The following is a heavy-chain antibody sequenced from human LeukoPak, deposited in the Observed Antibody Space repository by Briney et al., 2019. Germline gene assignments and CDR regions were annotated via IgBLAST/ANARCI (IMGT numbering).Heavy chain of an antibody. CDR2: MYLSGTT. CDR3: AGLVGRYSSGLYYYYFDY. D-gene: IGHD3-22*01. CDR1: GDSINSLDL. Sequence: SGTLSLTCNVSGDSINSLDLWSWVRQPPGKGLEWIGEMYLSGTTRSNPSVKSRVTISIDKSKNQFFLNLSSVTAADTAVYYCAGLVGRYSSGLYYYYFDYWGQGTLVTVSS. J-gene: IGHJ4*02. V-gene: IGHV4-4*02.